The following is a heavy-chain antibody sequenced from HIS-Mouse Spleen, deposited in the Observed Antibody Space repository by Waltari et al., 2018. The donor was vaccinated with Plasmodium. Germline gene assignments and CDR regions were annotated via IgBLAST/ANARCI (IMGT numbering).Heavy chain of an antibody. J-gene: IGHJ2*01. Sequence: EVQLVESGGGLVQPGGSLRLSCAASGFTFSSYWMSWVRQAPGKGREWVANKKQDGSEKYYVDSVKGRFTISRDNAKNALYLQMNSLRAEDTAVYYCASSWYWYFDLWGRGTLVTVSS. CDR3: ASSWYWYFDL. D-gene: IGHD6-13*01. V-gene: IGHV3-7*01. CDR1: GFTFSSYW. CDR2: KKQDGSEK.